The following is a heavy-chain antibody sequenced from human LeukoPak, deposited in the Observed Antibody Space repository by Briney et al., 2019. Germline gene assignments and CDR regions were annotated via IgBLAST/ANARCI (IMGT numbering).Heavy chain of an antibody. CDR2: INPNSGGT. CDR1: GYTFTDHF. D-gene: IGHD1-26*01. CDR3: ARVPGWWELPWTDY. J-gene: IGHJ4*02. Sequence: GASVKVSCKASGYTFTDHFMHWVRQAPGQGLEWMGWINPNSGGTNYAQKFQGRVTMTGDTSISTAYTELSRLRSDDTAVYYCARVPGWWELPWTDYWGQGTLVTVSS. V-gene: IGHV1-2*02.